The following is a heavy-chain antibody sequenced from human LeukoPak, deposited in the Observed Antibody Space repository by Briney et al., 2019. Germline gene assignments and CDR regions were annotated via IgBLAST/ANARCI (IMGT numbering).Heavy chain of an antibody. Sequence: ASVKVSCKASGYTFTSYDINWVRQAPGQGLEWMGWMNPNSGNTGYAQKFQGRVTMTRNTSISTAYMELSSLRSEDTAVYYCARGSIVGATTDLDYWGQGTLVTVSS. D-gene: IGHD1-26*01. CDR3: ARGSIVGATTDLDY. CDR1: GYTFTSYD. J-gene: IGHJ4*02. V-gene: IGHV1-8*01. CDR2: MNPNSGNT.